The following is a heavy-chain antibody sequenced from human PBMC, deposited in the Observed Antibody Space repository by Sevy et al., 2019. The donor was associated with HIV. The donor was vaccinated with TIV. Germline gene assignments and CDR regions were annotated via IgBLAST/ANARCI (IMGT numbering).Heavy chain of an antibody. CDR2: ISYDGSNK. CDR3: AREPVGYSSGWSWVDY. J-gene: IGHJ4*02. V-gene: IGHV3-30*04. Sequence: GGSLRLSCAASGFTFSSYAMHWVRQAPGKGLEWVAVISYDGSNKYYADSVKGRFTISRDNSKNTLYLQMNSLRAEDTAVYYCAREPVGYSSGWSWVDYWGQGTLVTVSS. CDR1: GFTFSSYA. D-gene: IGHD6-19*01.